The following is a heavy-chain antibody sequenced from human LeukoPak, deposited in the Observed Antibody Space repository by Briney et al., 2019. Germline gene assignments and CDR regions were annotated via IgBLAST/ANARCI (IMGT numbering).Heavy chain of an antibody. CDR2: ISYDGSNK. Sequence: PGGSLRLSCAAPGFTFSTYHMHSVRQAPGKGLEWVALISYDGSNKYYADSVKGRFTISRDNSKNTVYLQMNSLRPEDTAVYYCARSGAAVAGFDYWGQGTLVTVSS. CDR1: GFTFSTYH. J-gene: IGHJ4*02. V-gene: IGHV3-30-3*01. CDR3: ARSGAAVAGFDY. D-gene: IGHD6-19*01.